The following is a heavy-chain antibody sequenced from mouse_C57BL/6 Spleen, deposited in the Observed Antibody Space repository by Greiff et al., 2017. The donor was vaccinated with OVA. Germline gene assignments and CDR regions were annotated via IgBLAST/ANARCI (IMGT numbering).Heavy chain of an antibody. J-gene: IGHJ4*01. Sequence: EVQLQESGTVLARPGASVKMSCKTSGYTFTSYWMHWVKQRPGQGLEWIGAIYPGNSDTSYNQKFKGKAKLTAVTSASTAYMELSSLTNEDSSVYYCTRWGYDVDYYAMDYWGQGTSVTVSS. CDR2: IYPGNSDT. D-gene: IGHD2-2*01. V-gene: IGHV1-5*01. CDR3: TRWGYDVDYYAMDY. CDR1: GYTFTSYW.